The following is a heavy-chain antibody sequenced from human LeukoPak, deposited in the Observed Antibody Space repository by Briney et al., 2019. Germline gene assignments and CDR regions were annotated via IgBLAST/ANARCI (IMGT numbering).Heavy chain of an antibody. D-gene: IGHD2-21*01. Sequence: GSLRLSCAASGFTFSSYGMHWVRQAPGKGLEWVAVISYDGSNKYYADSVKGRFTISRDNSKNTLYLQMDSLRGEDTAVYYCAKDFRIGYSAHFDYWGQGALVTVSS. CDR1: GFTFSSYG. J-gene: IGHJ4*02. CDR3: AKDFRIGYSAHFDY. V-gene: IGHV3-30*18. CDR2: ISYDGSNK.